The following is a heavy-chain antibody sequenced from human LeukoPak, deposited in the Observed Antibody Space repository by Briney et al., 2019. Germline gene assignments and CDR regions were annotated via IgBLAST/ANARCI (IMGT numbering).Heavy chain of an antibody. CDR2: INAGNGNT. Sequence: GASVKVSCKASGYTFTSYAMHWVRQAPGQRLEWMGWINAGNGNTKYSQKFQGRVTMTEDTSTDTAYMELSSLRSEDTAVYYCATPADSHYHRSDPWGQGTLVTVSS. CDR1: GYTFTSYA. V-gene: IGHV1-3*01. J-gene: IGHJ5*02. D-gene: IGHD1-14*01. CDR3: ATPADSHYHRSDP.